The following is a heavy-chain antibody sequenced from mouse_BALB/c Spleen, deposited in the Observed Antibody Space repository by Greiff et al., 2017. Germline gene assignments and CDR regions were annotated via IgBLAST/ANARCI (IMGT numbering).Heavy chain of an antibody. CDR2: IAPGSGST. V-gene: IGHV1S41*01. Sequence: DLVKPGASVKLSCKASGYTFTSYWINWIKQRPGQGLEWIGRIAPGSGSTYYNEMFKGKATLTVDTSSSTAYIQLSSLSSEDSAVYFCARSGSGAMEYWGQGTSVTVSS. J-gene: IGHJ4*01. CDR3: ARSGSGAMEY. D-gene: IGHD3-1*01. CDR1: GYTFTSYW.